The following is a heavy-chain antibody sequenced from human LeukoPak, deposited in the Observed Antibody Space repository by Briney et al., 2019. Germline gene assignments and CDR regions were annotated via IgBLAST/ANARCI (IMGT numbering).Heavy chain of an antibody. CDR1: GGSISSGSYY. D-gene: IGHD1-20*01. CDR2: IYISGST. Sequence: TSQTLSLTCTVSGGSISSGSYYWSWIRQPAGKGLEWIGRIYISGSTNYNASLKSRVIISVDTSKNQFSLKLSSVTAADTALYYCARAITARYYMDVWGKGTTVTVSS. J-gene: IGHJ6*03. V-gene: IGHV4-61*02. CDR3: ARAITARYYMDV.